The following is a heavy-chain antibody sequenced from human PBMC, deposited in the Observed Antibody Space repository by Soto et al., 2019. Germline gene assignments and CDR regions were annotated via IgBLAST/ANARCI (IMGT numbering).Heavy chain of an antibody. V-gene: IGHV1-2*04. CDR3: ATSPRWELLRGGEGYGMDV. D-gene: IGHD1-26*01. Sequence: ASVKVSCKASGSTFTGYYMHWVRQARGQGLEWMGWINPNSGGTNYAQKFQGWVTMTRDTSISTAYMELSRRRSDDTAVYYCATSPRWELLRGGEGYGMDVWGQGTTVTVSS. CDR1: GSTFTGYY. J-gene: IGHJ6*02. CDR2: INPNSGGT.